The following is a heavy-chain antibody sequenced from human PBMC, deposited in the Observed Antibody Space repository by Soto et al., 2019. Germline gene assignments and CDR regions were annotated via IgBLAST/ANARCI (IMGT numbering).Heavy chain of an antibody. Sequence: GGSLRLSCAAPGFTFSSYSLSWVPRAPGKGLEWVSAISGSGGSTYYADSVKGRFTISRDNSKNTLYLQMNSLRAEDTAVYYCAKHRSSIDWFDPWGQGTLVTV. J-gene: IGHJ5*02. CDR1: GFTFSSYS. V-gene: IGHV3-23*01. CDR2: ISGSGGST. CDR3: AKHRSSIDWFDP.